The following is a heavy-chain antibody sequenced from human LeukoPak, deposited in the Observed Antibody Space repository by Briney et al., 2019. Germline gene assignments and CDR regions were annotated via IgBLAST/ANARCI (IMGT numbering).Heavy chain of an antibody. J-gene: IGHJ4*02. D-gene: IGHD3-10*01. Sequence: GSLRLPCAASGFTFISYWMTWVRQAPGKGLEWVANIKQDGSETYYVDSVKGRFTVSRENAKKSLYLEMNSLRAEDTAVYYCARVQYGSGSDYWGQGTLVTVSS. V-gene: IGHV3-7*04. CDR1: GFTFISYW. CDR3: ARVQYGSGSDY. CDR2: IKQDGSET.